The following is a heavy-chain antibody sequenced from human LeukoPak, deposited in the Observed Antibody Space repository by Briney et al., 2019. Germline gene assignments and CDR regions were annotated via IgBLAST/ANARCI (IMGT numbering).Heavy chain of an antibody. CDR2: IIPILGIA. D-gene: IGHD3-3*01. CDR3: ATAPPYPIRFLEWPIFDY. J-gene: IGHJ4*02. V-gene: IGHV1-69*04. Sequence: ASVKVSCKATGYTLTDYYLHWVRQAPGQGLEWMGRIIPILGIANYAQKFQGRVTITADKSTSTAYMELSSLRSEDTAVYYCATAPPYPIRFLEWPIFDYWGQGTLVTVSS. CDR1: GYTLTDYY.